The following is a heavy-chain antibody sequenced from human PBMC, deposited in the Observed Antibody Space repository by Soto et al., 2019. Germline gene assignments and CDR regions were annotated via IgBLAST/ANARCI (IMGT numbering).Heavy chain of an antibody. CDR2: IDYSGST. CDR3: ARHLRSTTTPPRVWFDT. CDR1: GGSISNSSYY. J-gene: IGHJ5*02. Sequence: PSETLSLTCTVSGGSISNSSYYWGWIRQPPGKGLEWIGSIDYSGSTYHNPSLKSRVTMSVDTSKNRFSLKLSSVTAVDTAVYYCARHLRSTTTPPRVWFDTWGLGTLVNRLL. D-gene: IGHD1-1*01. V-gene: IGHV4-39*01.